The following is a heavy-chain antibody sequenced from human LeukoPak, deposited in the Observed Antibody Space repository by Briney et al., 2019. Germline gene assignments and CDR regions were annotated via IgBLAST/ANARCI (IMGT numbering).Heavy chain of an antibody. V-gene: IGHV1-69*06. D-gene: IGHD2-21*01. CDR1: GGTFSSYA. Sequence: SVKVSCKASGGTFSSYAISWVRQAPGQGLEWMGGIIPIFGTANYAQKFQGRVTITADKSTSTAYMELSSLRSEDTAVYYCASFGIVVVRYYYYYMDVWGKGTTVTVSS. J-gene: IGHJ6*03. CDR2: IIPIFGTA. CDR3: ASFGIVVVRYYYYYMDV.